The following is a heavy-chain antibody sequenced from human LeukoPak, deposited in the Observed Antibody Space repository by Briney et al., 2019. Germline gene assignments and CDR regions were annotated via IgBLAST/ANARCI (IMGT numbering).Heavy chain of an antibody. Sequence: PSGTLSLTCAVSGGSISSSNWWSWVRQPPGKGLEWIGEIYHSGSTNYNPSLKSRVTISVDKSKNQFSLKLSSVTAADTAVYYCARYYGSTNLYYLDYWGQGTLVTVSS. V-gene: IGHV4-4*02. D-gene: IGHD3-10*01. CDR2: IYHSGST. CDR3: ARYYGSTNLYYLDY. J-gene: IGHJ4*02. CDR1: GGSISSSNW.